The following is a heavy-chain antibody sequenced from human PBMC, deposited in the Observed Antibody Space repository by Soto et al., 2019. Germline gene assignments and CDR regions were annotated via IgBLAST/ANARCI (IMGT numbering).Heavy chain of an antibody. Sequence: SETLSLTCAVYGGSFSGYYWSWIRQPPGKGLEWIGEINHSGSTNYNPSLKSRVTISVDTSKNQFSLKLSSVTAADTAVYYCARQVRDYYYYYYYMDVWGKGTTVTVSS. D-gene: IGHD3-10*01. CDR1: GGSFSGYY. J-gene: IGHJ6*03. CDR3: ARQVRDYYYYYYYMDV. CDR2: INHSGST. V-gene: IGHV4-34*01.